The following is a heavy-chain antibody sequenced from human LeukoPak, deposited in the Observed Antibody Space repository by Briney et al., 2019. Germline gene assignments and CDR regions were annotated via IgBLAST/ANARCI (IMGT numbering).Heavy chain of an antibody. CDR3: AECSSTSCYTGGGFDY. Sequence: SVKVSCKASGGTFSSYTISWVRQAPGQGLEWMGRIIPILGIANYAQKFQGIVTITADESTGTAYIELSSLRSEDTAVYYCAECSSTSCYTGGGFDYWGQGTLVTVSS. CDR1: GGTFSSYT. J-gene: IGHJ4*02. D-gene: IGHD2-2*02. V-gene: IGHV1-69*02. CDR2: IIPILGIA.